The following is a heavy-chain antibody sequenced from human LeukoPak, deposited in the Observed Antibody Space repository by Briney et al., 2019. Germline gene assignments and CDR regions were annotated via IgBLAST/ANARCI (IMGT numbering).Heavy chain of an antibody. CDR2: IWYDGGNK. Sequence: GGSLRLSCAASGFTFSNYGMNWVRQAPGKGLEWVAIIWYDGGNKYFADSVMGRFTISKDNSKNTVYLQTNSLRIKDTAVYHCARAGIGNALDYWGQGTQVTVSS. J-gene: IGHJ4*02. CDR3: ARAGIGNALDY. CDR1: GFTFSNYG. D-gene: IGHD2-2*01. V-gene: IGHV3-33*01.